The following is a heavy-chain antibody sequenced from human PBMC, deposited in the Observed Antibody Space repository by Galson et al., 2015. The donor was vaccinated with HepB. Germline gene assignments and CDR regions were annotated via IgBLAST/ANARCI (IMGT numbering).Heavy chain of an antibody. Sequence: SLRLSCAASGFTFSSYGMSWVRQAPGKGLEWVSAISGSGGSTYYADSVKGRFTISRDNSKNTLYLQMNSLRAEDTAVYYCARLRSGWYFDYWGQGTLVTVSS. D-gene: IGHD6-19*01. CDR1: GFTFSSYG. V-gene: IGHV3-23*01. J-gene: IGHJ4*02. CDR3: ARLRSGWYFDY. CDR2: ISGSGGST.